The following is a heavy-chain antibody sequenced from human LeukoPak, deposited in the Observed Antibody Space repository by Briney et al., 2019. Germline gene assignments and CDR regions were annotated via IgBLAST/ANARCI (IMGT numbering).Heavy chain of an antibody. J-gene: IGHJ4*02. CDR1: VFTFNSYG. V-gene: IGHV3-30*18. CDR3: AKDLGLYYYGSGSYADY. D-gene: IGHD3-10*01. CDR2: ISYDGSNK. Sequence: GRSLRLSCGASVFTFNSYGMHWVRQARGKGLGWVAVISYDGSNKYYADSVKGRFTLSRDNSKNTLYLQMNSLRAEDTAVYYGAKDLGLYYYGSGSYADYWGQGTLVTVSS.